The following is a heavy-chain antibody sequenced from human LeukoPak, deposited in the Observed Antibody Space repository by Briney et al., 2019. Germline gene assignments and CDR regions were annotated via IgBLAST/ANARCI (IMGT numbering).Heavy chain of an antibody. CDR2: ISWNSSSI. J-gene: IGHJ4*02. Sequence: GRSLRLSCAAAGFTFDDYAMHWVRRAAGKGLEWVSGISWNSSSISYADSVKGRFTISRDNAKNSLYLQMNSLRAEDTALYYCAKAPGYCSSTSCYPIDYWGQGTLVTVSS. CDR1: GFTFDDYA. V-gene: IGHV3-9*01. D-gene: IGHD2-2*01. CDR3: AKAPGYCSSTSCYPIDY.